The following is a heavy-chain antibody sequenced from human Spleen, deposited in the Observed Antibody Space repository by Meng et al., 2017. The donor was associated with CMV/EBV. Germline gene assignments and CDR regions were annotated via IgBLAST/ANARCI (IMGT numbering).Heavy chain of an antibody. CDR1: GDSVSSSDYY. CDR3: ARLRRIPAANQYYYGMDV. V-gene: IGHV4-61*08. CDR2: IYYSGST. Sequence: SETLSLTCTVSGDSVSSSDYYWTWIRLPPGKGLEWIGYIYYSGSTNYNPSLKSRVTISVDTSKNQFSLKLRSVTAADTAVYYCARLRRIPAANQYYYGMDVWGQGTTVTVSS. D-gene: IGHD2-2*01. J-gene: IGHJ6*02.